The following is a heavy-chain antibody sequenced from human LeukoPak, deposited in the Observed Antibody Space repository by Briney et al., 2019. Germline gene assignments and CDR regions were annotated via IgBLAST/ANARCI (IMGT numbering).Heavy chain of an antibody. D-gene: IGHD3-3*01. J-gene: IGHJ6*03. V-gene: IGHV3-30*03. CDR3: ARTSGPRITIFGVVIRKPYYYYYMDV. CDR1: GFTFSSYG. CDR2: ISYDGSNK. Sequence: GGSLRLSCAASGFTFSSYGMHWVRQAPGKGLEWVAVISYDGSNKYYADSVKGRFTISRDNSKNTLYLQMNSLRAEDTAVYYCARTSGPRITIFGVVIRKPYYYYYMDVWGKGTTVTVSS.